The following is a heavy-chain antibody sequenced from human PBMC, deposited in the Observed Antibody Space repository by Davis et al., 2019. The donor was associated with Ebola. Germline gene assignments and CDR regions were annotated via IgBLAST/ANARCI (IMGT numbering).Heavy chain of an antibody. CDR3: AKDMGAVAGEGDY. CDR2: ISYDGSNK. V-gene: IGHV3-30*18. J-gene: IGHJ4*02. D-gene: IGHD6-19*01. CDR1: GFTFSSYG. Sequence: GESLKISCAASGFTFSSYGMHWVRQAPGKGLEWVAVISYDGSNKYYADSVKGRFTISRDNSKNTLYLQMNSLRAEDTAVYYCAKDMGAVAGEGDYWGQGTLVTVSS.